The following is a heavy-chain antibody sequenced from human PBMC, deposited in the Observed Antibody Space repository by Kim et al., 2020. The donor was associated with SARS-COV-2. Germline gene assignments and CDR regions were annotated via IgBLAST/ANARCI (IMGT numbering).Heavy chain of an antibody. CDR3: AKDRGAWNDSGMDV. J-gene: IGHJ6*02. CDR2: IYSGGSST. V-gene: IGHV3-23*03. CDR1: GFTFSSYA. D-gene: IGHD1-1*01. Sequence: GGSLRHSCAASGFTFSSYAMSWVRQAPGKGLEWVSVIYSGGSSTYYADSVRGRFTISRDNSKNTLYLQMNSLRAEDTAVYYCAKDRGAWNDSGMDVWGQGTTVTVSS.